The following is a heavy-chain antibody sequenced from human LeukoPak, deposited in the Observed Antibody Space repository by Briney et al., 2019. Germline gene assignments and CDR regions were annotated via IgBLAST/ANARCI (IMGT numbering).Heavy chain of an antibody. V-gene: IGHV3-21*01. CDR1: GFTFSSYS. Sequence: GGSLRLSCAASGFTFSSYSMNWVRQAPGKGLEWVSSISSSSSYIYYADSVKGRFTISRDNAKNSLYLQMNSLRAEDTAVYYCAKDPLYYYDSSGDYWGQGTLVTVSS. J-gene: IGHJ4*02. CDR2: ISSSSSYI. CDR3: AKDPLYYYDSSGDY. D-gene: IGHD3-22*01.